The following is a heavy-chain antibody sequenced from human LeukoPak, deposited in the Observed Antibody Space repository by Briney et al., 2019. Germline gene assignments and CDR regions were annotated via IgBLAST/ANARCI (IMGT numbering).Heavy chain of an antibody. CDR2: INPNSGGT. D-gene: IGHD6-13*01. Sequence: ASVKVSCKASGYTFTGYYMHWVRQAPGQGLEWMGWINPNSGGTNYAQKFKGRVTMTGDTSISTAYMELSRLRSDDTAVYYCAREAGGSSWMDWGQGTLVTVSS. CDR3: AREAGGSSWMD. V-gene: IGHV1-2*02. CDR1: GYTFTGYY. J-gene: IGHJ4*02.